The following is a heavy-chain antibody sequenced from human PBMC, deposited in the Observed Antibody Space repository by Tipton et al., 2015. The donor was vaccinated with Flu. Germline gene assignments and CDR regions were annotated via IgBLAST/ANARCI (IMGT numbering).Heavy chain of an antibody. CDR2: ISSSGSAT. J-gene: IGHJ6*03. Sequence: GSLRLSCAASGYSFSDYEMIWVRQAPGKGLEWVSYISSSGSATDYADSVKGRFTISRDNTKKSLFLQMNSLRADDTAVYYCARVNYRDYDLGVWGQGTTVTVSS. D-gene: IGHD3-16*02. V-gene: IGHV3-48*03. CDR1: GYSFSDYE. CDR3: ARVNYRDYDLGV.